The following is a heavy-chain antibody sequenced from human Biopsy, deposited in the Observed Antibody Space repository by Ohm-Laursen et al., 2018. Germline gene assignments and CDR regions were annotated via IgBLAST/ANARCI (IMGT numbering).Heavy chain of an antibody. V-gene: IGHV4-4*07. D-gene: IGHD4-11*01. CDR3: ARDSGILNYGNFKYYHYYDMDV. CDR2: IYPGGST. Sequence: SETLSLTCNVSGGDINNYYWSWTRQPAGKGLEWIGRIYPGGSTNYNPSLKSRVTMSVDTSKKQLSLRLRSVTAADTAVYYCARDSGILNYGNFKYYHYYDMDVWGQGTKVTVSS. CDR1: GGDINNYY. J-gene: IGHJ6*02.